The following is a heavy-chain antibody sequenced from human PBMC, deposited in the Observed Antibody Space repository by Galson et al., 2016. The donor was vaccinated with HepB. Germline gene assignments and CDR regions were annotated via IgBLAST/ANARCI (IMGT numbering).Heavy chain of an antibody. CDR1: GFTFSSYW. CDR3: GREHCSGGSCYLDY. CDR2: INSDGSST. J-gene: IGHJ4*02. V-gene: IGHV3-74*01. D-gene: IGHD2-15*01. Sequence: SLRLSCAASGFTFSSYWMHWVRQAPGKGLVWVSRINSDGSSTSYADSVKGRFTISRDNAKNTVYLQVNSLRAEDTAVYYCGREHCSGGSCYLDYWGQGALVTVSS.